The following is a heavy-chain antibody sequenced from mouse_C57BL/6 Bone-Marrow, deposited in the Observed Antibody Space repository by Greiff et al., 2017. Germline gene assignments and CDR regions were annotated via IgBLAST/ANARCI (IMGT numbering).Heavy chain of an antibody. Sequence: QVQLQQSGAELVRPGTSVKVSCKASGYAFTNYLIEWVKQRPGQGLEWIGVINPGSGGTNYNEKFKGKATLTADKSSSTAYMQLSSLTSEDSAVYFCARRGITTRAMDYWGQGTSVTVSS. CDR2: INPGSGGT. D-gene: IGHD2-4*01. V-gene: IGHV1-54*01. CDR3: ARRGITTRAMDY. CDR1: GYAFTNYL. J-gene: IGHJ4*01.